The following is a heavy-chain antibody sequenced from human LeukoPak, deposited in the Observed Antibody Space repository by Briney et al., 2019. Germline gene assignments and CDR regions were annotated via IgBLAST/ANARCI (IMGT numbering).Heavy chain of an antibody. CDR3: ARARGSGTPYYYYYYMDV. D-gene: IGHD3-10*01. J-gene: IGHJ6*03. CDR1: GFTFSSYS. V-gene: IGHV3-21*01. CDR2: ISSSSSSYI. Sequence: GGSLRLSCAASGFTFSSYSMNWVRQAPGKGLEWVSSISSSSSSYIYYADSVKGRFTISRDNAKNSLYLQMNSLRAEDTAVYYCARARGSGTPYYYYYYMDVWGKGTTVTVSS.